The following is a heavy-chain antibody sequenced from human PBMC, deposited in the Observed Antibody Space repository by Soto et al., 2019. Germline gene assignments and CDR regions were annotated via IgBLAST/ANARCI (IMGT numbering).Heavy chain of an antibody. CDR1: GFTFSSYG. J-gene: IGHJ5*02. V-gene: IGHV3-33*01. D-gene: IGHD5-18*01. CDR2: IWYDGSNK. CDR3: ARDRGYSYGVEGFDP. Sequence: QVQLVESGGGVVQPGRALRLSCAASGFTFSSYGMHWVRQAPGKGLEWVAVIWYDGSNKYYADSVKGRFTISRDNSTNTLYLQMNRLRAEDTAVYYCARDRGYSYGVEGFDPWGQGTLVTVSS.